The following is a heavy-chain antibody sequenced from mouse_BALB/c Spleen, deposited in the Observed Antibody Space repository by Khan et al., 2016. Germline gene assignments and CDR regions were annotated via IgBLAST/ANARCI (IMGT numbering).Heavy chain of an antibody. V-gene: IGHV9-3-1*01. CDR3: AKEGGGGDYFDY. CDR2: INTYTGEP. J-gene: IGHJ2*01. CDR1: GYTFTNYG. D-gene: IGHD1-1*02. Sequence: QIQLVQSGPELKKPGETVKISCKASGYTFTNYGMNWVKQAPGKGLKWMGWINTYTGEPTYADDFKGRFAFSLETSASTAYLQINNRKTEETATNWCAKEGGGGDYFDYWGQGTTLTVSS.